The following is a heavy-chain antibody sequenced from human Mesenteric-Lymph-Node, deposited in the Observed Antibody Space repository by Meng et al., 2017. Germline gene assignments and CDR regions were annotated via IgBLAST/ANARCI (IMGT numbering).Heavy chain of an antibody. J-gene: IGHJ5*02. CDR1: GGSFCGYY. Sequence: QVQLQQWGVGLLKPSETLSLTCAVYGGSFCGYYWSCIRQPPGKGLEWIGEINHSGSTNYNPSLKSRVTISVDTSKNQFTLKLSSVTAADTAVYYCARDRPYYYDSSGYYSDNWFDPWGQGTLVTVSS. CDR2: INHSGST. CDR3: ARDRPYYYDSSGYYSDNWFDP. D-gene: IGHD3-22*01. V-gene: IGHV4-34*01.